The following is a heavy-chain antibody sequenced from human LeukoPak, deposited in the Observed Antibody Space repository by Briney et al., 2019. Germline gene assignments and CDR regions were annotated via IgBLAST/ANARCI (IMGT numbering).Heavy chain of an antibody. J-gene: IGHJ4*02. CDR2: IRSKAYDGTT. Sequence: GGSLRLSCTASGFTFGDYAMSWVRQAPGKGLEWVGFIRSKAYDGTTEYAASVKGRFTISRDDSKSIAYLQMNSLKTEDTAVYYCTRDLYDFWSGYLLDYWGQGTLVTVSS. CDR3: TRDLYDFWSGYLLDY. CDR1: GFTFGDYA. V-gene: IGHV3-49*04. D-gene: IGHD3-3*01.